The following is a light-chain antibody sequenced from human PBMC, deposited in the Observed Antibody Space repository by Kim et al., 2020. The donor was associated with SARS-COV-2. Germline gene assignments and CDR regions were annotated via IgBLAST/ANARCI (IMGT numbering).Light chain of an antibody. J-gene: IGLJ2*01. CDR1: IIGTKS. Sequence: SYELTQPPSVSVAPGKTARVTCGGDIIGTKSVHWYQQKPGRAPVLVIYYDSDRPSGIPERFSGSNSGNTATLTISRVEAGDEADYYCQVWDSTSDHVVFG. CDR3: QVWDSTSDHVV. V-gene: IGLV3-21*04. CDR2: YDS.